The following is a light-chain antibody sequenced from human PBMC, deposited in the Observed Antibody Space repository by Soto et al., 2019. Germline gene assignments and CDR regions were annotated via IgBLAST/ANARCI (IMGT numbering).Light chain of an antibody. J-gene: IGKJ4*01. V-gene: IGKV1-33*01. CDR1: QDISNY. CDR3: QQYDNLPLTLT. Sequence: DIQMTHSPSSLSASVGDRVTITCQASQDISNYLNWYQQKPGKAPKLLIYDASNLETGVPSRFSGSGSGTDFTFTISSLQPEDIATYYCQQYDNLPLTLTFGGGTKVEIK. CDR2: DAS.